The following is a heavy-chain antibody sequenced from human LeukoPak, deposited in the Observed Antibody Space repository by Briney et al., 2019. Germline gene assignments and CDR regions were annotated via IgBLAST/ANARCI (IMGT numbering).Heavy chain of an antibody. D-gene: IGHD2-15*01. CDR3: ARDRETGVCSGGSCYSEYAFDI. V-gene: IGHV4-34*01. CDR1: GGSFSGYY. Sequence: SETLSLTCAVYGGSFSGYYWSWIRQPPGKGLEWIGEINHSGSTNYNPSLKSRVTISVDTSKNQFSLKLSSVTAADTAVYYCARDRETGVCSGGSCYSEYAFDIWGQGTMVTVSS. J-gene: IGHJ3*02. CDR2: INHSGST.